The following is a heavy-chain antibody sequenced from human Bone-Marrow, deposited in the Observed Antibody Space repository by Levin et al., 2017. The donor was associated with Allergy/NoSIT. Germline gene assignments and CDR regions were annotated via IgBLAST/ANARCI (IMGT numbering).Heavy chain of an antibody. CDR3: ARDVGSGSYYKEYYFDY. V-gene: IGHV3-11*05. D-gene: IGHD3-10*01. Sequence: PGGSLRLSCAASGFTFREYYMSWIRQAPGKGLEWISYISSSSSYTNYADSVKGRFTISRDNAKNSLYLQMNSLRAEDTAVYYCARDVGSGSYYKEYYFDYWGQGTLVTVSS. CDR2: ISSSSSYT. CDR1: GFTFREYY. J-gene: IGHJ4*02.